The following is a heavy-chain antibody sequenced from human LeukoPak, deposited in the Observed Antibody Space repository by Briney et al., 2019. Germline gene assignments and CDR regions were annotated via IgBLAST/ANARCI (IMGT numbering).Heavy chain of an antibody. V-gene: IGHV4-34*01. CDR3: VRTDTAMVTEFDY. CDR2: INHSGST. Sequence: PSETLSLTCAVYGGSFSGYYWSWIRQPPGKGLEWIGEINHSGSTNYNPSLKSRVTISVDTSKNQFSLKLSSVTAADTAVYYCVRTDTAMVTEFDYWDQGTLVTVSS. J-gene: IGHJ4*02. CDR1: GGSFSGYY. D-gene: IGHD5-18*01.